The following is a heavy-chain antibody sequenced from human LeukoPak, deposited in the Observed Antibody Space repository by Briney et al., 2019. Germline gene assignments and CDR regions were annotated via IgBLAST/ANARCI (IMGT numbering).Heavy chain of an antibody. D-gene: IGHD6-13*01. CDR1: GFTFSHYW. Sequence: PGGSLRLSCAASGFTFSHYWMTWVRQAPGKGLEWVANIKQDGSEKYYVDSVKGRFTISRDNAKNSLYLQMNSLRAEDTAVYFCVSYRYSSSCYIYWGQGTLVTVSS. J-gene: IGHJ4*02. CDR2: IKQDGSEK. V-gene: IGHV3-7*01. CDR3: VSYRYSSSCYIY.